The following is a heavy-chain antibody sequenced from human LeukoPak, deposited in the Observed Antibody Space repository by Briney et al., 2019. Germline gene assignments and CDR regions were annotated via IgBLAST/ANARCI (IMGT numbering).Heavy chain of an antibody. J-gene: IGHJ5*02. D-gene: IGHD2-21*01. V-gene: IGHV4-38-2*01. CDR1: GGSFSGYY. Sequence: PSETLSLTCAVSGGSFSGYYWSWIRQPPGKGLEWIGRIYHSGSTYYNPSLKGRVTISVDTSKNQFSLKLSSVTAADTAVYYCASDHEGETFGGSWFDPWGQGTLVTVSS. CDR2: IYHSGST. CDR3: ASDHEGETFGGSWFDP.